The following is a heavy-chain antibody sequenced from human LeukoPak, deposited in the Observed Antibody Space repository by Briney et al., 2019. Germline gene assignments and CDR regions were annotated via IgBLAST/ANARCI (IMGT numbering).Heavy chain of an antibody. V-gene: IGHV3-48*01. CDR3: ARDSTPITMVRGELTY. CDR2: ISSSSSTI. Sequence: PGGSLRLSCAASGFTFSSYSMNWVRQAPGKRLEWVSYISSSSSTIYYADSVKGRFTISRDNAKNSLYLQMNSLRAEDTAVYYCARDSTPITMVRGELTYWGQGTLVTVSS. D-gene: IGHD3-10*01. CDR1: GFTFSSYS. J-gene: IGHJ4*02.